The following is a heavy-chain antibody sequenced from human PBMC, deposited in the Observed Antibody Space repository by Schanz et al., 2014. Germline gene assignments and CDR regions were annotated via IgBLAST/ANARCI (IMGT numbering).Heavy chain of an antibody. V-gene: IGHV4-59*02. Sequence: QVQLQESGPGLVKPSETLSLTCTVSGGSVSPYKWGWIRQPPGKGLEYIGLISYGGLSDYNPSLKSRVTISLDTSKNQFSLNLNSVTAADTAVYYCAREWSSFDYWGQGALVSVSS. CDR3: AREWSSFDY. CDR2: ISYGGLS. D-gene: IGHD3-10*01. J-gene: IGHJ4*02. CDR1: GGSVSPYK.